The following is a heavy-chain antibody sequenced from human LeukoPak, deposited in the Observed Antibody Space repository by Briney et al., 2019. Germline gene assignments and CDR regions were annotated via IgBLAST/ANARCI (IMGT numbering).Heavy chain of an antibody. CDR1: AFTLSTFD. CDR2: ISTSSRYI. CDR3: ARADCSGSTCYLRRSWFDP. Sequence: GGSLRLSCAASAFTLSTFDMNWVRQAPGKGLEWVSSISTSSRYIYYRDSVKGRFTISRDDAKNSLYLQMNSLRVEDTAVYHCARADCSGSTCYLRRSWFDPWGQGTLVTVSS. D-gene: IGHD2-2*01. J-gene: IGHJ5*02. V-gene: IGHV3-21*01.